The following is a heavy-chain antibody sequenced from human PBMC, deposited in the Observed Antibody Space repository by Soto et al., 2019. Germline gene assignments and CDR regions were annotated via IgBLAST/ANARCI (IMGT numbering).Heavy chain of an antibody. V-gene: IGHV3-33*01. D-gene: IGHD3-10*01. CDR3: ARGSLWFGSRYYGMDV. J-gene: IGHJ6*02. Sequence: GGSLRLSCAASGFTFSSYGMHWVRQAPGKGLEWVAVIWYDGSNKYYADSVKGRFTIPRDNSKNTLYLQMNSLRAEDTAVYYCARGSLWFGSRYYGMDVWGQGTTVTVSS. CDR2: IWYDGSNK. CDR1: GFTFSSYG.